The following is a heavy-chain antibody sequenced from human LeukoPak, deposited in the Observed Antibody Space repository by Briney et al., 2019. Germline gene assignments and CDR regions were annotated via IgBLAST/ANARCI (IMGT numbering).Heavy chain of an antibody. CDR2: SSGSSSRT. CDR1: GFTFSSYA. V-gene: IGHV3-23*01. Sequence: PGGSLRLSCAASGFTFSSYAMSWVRQAPGKGLEWVSASSGSSSRTYYADSVKGRFTISRDSSKNTLYLLMNSLRVDDAAVYYCARGSGFFLDFDYWGQGTLVTVSS. CDR3: ARGSGFFLDFDY. D-gene: IGHD3-22*01. J-gene: IGHJ4*02.